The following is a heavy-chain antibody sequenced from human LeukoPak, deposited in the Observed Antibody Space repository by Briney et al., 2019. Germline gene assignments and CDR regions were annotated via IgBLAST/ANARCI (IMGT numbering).Heavy chain of an antibody. CDR1: GGSISNYF. J-gene: IGHJ4*02. CDR2: IYSSGST. V-gene: IGHV4-59*08. CDR3: ARRPTGDPKFDY. Sequence: SETLSLTCSVAGGSISNYFWTWIRQPPGKGLEWIGYIYSSGSTYYNPSLKSRVTISVDTSKNRFSLKLSTVTAADTAVYYCARRPTGDPKFDYWGQGTLVTVSS. D-gene: IGHD7-27*01.